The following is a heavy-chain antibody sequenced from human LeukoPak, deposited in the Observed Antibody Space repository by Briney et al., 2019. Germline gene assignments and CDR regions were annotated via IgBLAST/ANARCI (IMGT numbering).Heavy chain of an antibody. CDR3: AREANYYGSGSYFEGTFDY. D-gene: IGHD3-10*01. CDR1: GGSISNYY. J-gene: IGHJ4*02. V-gene: IGHV4-59*01. Sequence: SETLSLTCTVSGGSISNYYWSWIRQPPGKELEWIGYIYYSGSTNYNPSLKSRVTISVDTSKNQFSLKLSSVTAADTAVYYCAREANYYGSGSYFEGTFDYWGQGSLVTVSS. CDR2: IYYSGST.